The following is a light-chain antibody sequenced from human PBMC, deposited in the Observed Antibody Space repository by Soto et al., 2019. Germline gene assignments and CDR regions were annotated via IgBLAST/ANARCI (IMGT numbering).Light chain of an antibody. Sequence: QSALTQPPSASGSPGQSVTISCTGTSSDVGDYNFVSWYQQHPGKAPKLMIYEVSKRPSGVPDRFSGSKSGNTASLTVSGLQAEDEADYYCSSYAAGNNGVLFGGGTKVTVL. CDR3: SSYAAGNNGVL. V-gene: IGLV2-8*01. CDR2: EVS. CDR1: SSDVGDYNF. J-gene: IGLJ2*01.